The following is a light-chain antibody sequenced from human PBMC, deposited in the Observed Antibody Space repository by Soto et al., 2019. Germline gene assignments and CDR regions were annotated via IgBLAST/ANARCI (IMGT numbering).Light chain of an antibody. J-gene: IGKJ2*01. CDR1: QSVSSGY. V-gene: IGKV3-20*01. CDR2: GAS. CDR3: QQFDTSPYT. Sequence: EIVLTQSPVTLSLSPGERATLSCRASQSVSSGYLAWFQQKPGQAPRLLIYGASNRVSGIPDRFSGSGSGTDFTLTISILEPEDFAVYYCQQFDTSPYTFGQGTKLEIK.